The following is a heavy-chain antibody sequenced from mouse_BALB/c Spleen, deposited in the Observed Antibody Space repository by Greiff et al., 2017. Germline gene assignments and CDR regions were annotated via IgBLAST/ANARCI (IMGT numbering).Heavy chain of an antibody. CDR2: IDPANGNT. D-gene: IGHD1-1*01. J-gene: IGHJ4*01. CDR3: ASLYYGYAMDY. Sequence: VQLQQSGAELVKPGASVKLSCTASGFNIKDTYMHWVKQRPEQGLEWIGRIDPANGNTKYDPKFQGKATITADTSSNTAYLQLSSLTSEDTAVYYCASLYYGYAMDYWGQGTSVTVSS. V-gene: IGHV14-3*02. CDR1: GFNIKDTY.